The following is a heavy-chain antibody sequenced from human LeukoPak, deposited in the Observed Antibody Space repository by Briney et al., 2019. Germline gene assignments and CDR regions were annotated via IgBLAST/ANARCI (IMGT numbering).Heavy chain of an antibody. D-gene: IGHD5-18*01. CDR2: IYYSGST. J-gene: IGHJ3*02. CDR1: GGSISSSSYY. CDR3: ARTVQLWSNAFDI. V-gene: IGHV4-39*01. Sequence: SETLSLTCTVSGGSISSSSYYWGWIREPPGKGLDWIGSIYYSGSTYYNPSLKSRVTISVDTSKNQFSLKLSSVTAADTAVYYCARTVQLWSNAFDIWGQGTMVTVSS.